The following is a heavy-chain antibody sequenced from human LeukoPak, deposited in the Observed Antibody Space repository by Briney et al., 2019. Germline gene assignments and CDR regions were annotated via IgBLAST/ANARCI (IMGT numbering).Heavy chain of an antibody. CDR1: EFTFNSYW. J-gene: IGHJ4*02. CDR2: IKQDGGQI. V-gene: IGHV3-7*01. Sequence: GGSLRLSCAASEFTFNSYWMSWVRQAPGKGLEWVANIKQDGGQIYYLDSVKGRFTVSRDNAKNSLYLQMNSLRAEDTALYYCAREVSEGFDFWGQGTLVTVSS. CDR3: AREVSEGFDF. D-gene: IGHD3-22*01.